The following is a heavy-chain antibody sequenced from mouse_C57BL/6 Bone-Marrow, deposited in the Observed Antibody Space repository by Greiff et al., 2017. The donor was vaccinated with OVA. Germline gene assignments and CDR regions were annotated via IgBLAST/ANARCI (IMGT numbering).Heavy chain of an antibody. CDR1: GYTFTSYW. V-gene: IGHV1-64*01. CDR3: AVYDGYYSWFAY. J-gene: IGHJ3*01. CDR2: IHPSSGST. D-gene: IGHD2-3*01. Sequence: QVQLQQPGAELVKPGASVKLSCKASGYTFTSYWMHWVKQRPGQGLEWIGMIHPSSGSTNYNEKFKSKATLTVDKSSSTAYMQLSSLTSEDSAVYYCAVYDGYYSWFAYWGQGTLVTVSA.